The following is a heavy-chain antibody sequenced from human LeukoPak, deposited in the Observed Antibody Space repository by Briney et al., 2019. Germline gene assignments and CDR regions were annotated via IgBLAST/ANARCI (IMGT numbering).Heavy chain of an antibody. CDR3: ARVRGMEWLVPDY. D-gene: IGHD6-19*01. V-gene: IGHV3-21*01. Sequence: PGGSLRLSCAASGFTFSSYSMNWVRQASGEGLEWVSSISSSSSYIYYADSVKGRFTISRDNAKNSLYLQMNSLRAEDTAVYYCARVRGMEWLVPDYWGQGTLVTVSS. CDR1: GFTFSSYS. J-gene: IGHJ4*02. CDR2: ISSSSSYI.